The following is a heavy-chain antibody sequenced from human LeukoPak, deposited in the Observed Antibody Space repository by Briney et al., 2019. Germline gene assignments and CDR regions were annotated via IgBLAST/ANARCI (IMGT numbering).Heavy chain of an antibody. CDR3: ARSRSTIFESWFDP. J-gene: IGHJ5*02. V-gene: IGHV3-53*01. D-gene: IGHD3-3*01. CDR1: GFTVSSNS. Sequence: GGSLRLSCTVSGFTVSSNSMSWVRQAPGKGLEWVSFIYSDNTHYSDSVKGRFTISRDNAKNSLYLQMNSLRAEDTAVYYCARSRSTIFESWFDPWGQGILVTVSS. CDR2: IYSDNT.